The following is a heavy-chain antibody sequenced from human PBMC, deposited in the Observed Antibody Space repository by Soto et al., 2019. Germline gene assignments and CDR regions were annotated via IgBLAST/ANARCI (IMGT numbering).Heavy chain of an antibody. CDR2: SGDNT. V-gene: IGHV3-23*01. D-gene: IGHD2-15*01. Sequence: EVQLLESGGGLVQPGGSLRLSCAASGFTFSSTAINWVRQAPGKGLEWVSVSGDNTYYADSVKGRFTMSRDNPKNTVYLQMNSLRVEDTAVYYCAKGISVSSYSPSDYWGQGSLVTVSS. J-gene: IGHJ4*02. CDR1: GFTFSSTA. CDR3: AKGISVSSYSPSDY.